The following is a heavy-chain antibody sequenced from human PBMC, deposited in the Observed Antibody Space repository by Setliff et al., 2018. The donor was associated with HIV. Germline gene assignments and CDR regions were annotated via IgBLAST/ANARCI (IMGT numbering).Heavy chain of an antibody. CDR2: IIPMSGVP. Sequence: SVKVSCKASGGTFSSYAISWVRQAPGQGLEWMGGIIPMSGVPKYAQKFQGRVTITADKSTSTAYMELSSLRSEDTAVYYCARNPEMAALNYFYYYMDVWGKGTTVTVSS. CDR1: GGTFSSYA. V-gene: IGHV1-69*10. CDR3: ARNPEMAALNYFYYYMDV. D-gene: IGHD6-19*01. J-gene: IGHJ6*03.